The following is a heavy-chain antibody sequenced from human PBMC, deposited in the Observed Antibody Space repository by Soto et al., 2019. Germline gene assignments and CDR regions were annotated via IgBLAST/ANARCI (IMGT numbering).Heavy chain of an antibody. CDR1: GGSVSSGSFC. CDR3: ARTVTGYSGYDQLDYFAS. Sequence: SETLSLTCSVSGGSVSSGSFCWSWIRQSPGKGLEWIGFKFYSGSNGYNPSLKSRVTISVDTSKNQFSLRLTSVTAADTAVYYCARTVTGYSGYDQLDYFASSGQGTLVTVSS. V-gene: IGHV4-61*01. D-gene: IGHD5-12*01. CDR2: KFYSGSN. J-gene: IGHJ4*02.